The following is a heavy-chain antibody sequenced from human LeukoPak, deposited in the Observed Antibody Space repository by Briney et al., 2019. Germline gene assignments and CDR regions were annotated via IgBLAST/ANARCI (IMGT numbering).Heavy chain of an antibody. CDR3: ARVQGYYGSGTFDY. Sequence: ASVKVSCKASGYTFTGDDMHWVRQAPGQGLEWMGWINPNSGGTDYAQKFQGRVSMTRDMSTSTVYMELSSLRSEDTAVYYCARVQGYYGSGTFDYWGQGTLVTVSS. J-gene: IGHJ4*02. D-gene: IGHD3-10*01. CDR1: GYTFTGDD. V-gene: IGHV1-2*02. CDR2: INPNSGGT.